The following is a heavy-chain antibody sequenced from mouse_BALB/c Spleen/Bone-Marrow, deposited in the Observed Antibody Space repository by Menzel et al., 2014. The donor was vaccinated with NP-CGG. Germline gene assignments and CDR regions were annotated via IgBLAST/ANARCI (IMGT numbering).Heavy chain of an antibody. CDR1: GYTFTGYT. V-gene: IGHV1-4*02. D-gene: IGHD1-2*01. CDR3: AREDITTAYFDY. J-gene: IGHJ2*01. Sequence: QVQLQPSASELARPGASVRLSCRASGYTFTGYTMQWVKQRPGQGLEWIGYIVPRSGYTDYNQKFKDKTTLTADKSSNTAYMQLSRLTSEDSAVYYGAREDITTAYFDYWGQGTTLTVSS. CDR2: IVPRSGYT.